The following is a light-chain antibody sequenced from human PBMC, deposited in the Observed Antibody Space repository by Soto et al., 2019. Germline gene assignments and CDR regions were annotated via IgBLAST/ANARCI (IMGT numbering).Light chain of an antibody. V-gene: IGKV1-39*01. Sequence: DIQMTQSPSSLSASVGDRVTITCRASQNIRNYLNWYQQRPGKTPNLLVYAASNLRGGVPSRFSGSGSGTVFTLTINSLQPEDFATYYCQQIHSTSSYTFGQGTRVDI. CDR3: QQIHSTSSYT. CDR1: QNIRNY. J-gene: IGKJ2*01. CDR2: AAS.